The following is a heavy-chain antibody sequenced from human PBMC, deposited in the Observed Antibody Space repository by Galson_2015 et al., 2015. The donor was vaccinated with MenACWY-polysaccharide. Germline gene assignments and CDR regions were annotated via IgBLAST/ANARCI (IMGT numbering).Heavy chain of an antibody. D-gene: IGHD1-26*01. CDR3: VKGGWADN. J-gene: IGHJ4*02. CDR2: IQYDGSQK. V-gene: IGHV3-33*06. CDR1: GSTFRGSG. Sequence: SLRLSCAASGSTFRGSGMHWVRQAPGKGLEWVAVIQYDGSQKQYTDSVRGRFSISRDNSKNTLYLEMDSLRAEDTGVYYCVKGGWADNWGQGTLVTVSS.